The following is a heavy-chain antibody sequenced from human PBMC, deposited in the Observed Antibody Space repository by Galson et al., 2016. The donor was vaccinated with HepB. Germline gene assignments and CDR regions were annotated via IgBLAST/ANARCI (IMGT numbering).Heavy chain of an antibody. D-gene: IGHD2/OR15-2a*01. CDR1: GFTFSQRG. CDR3: AKRHEYCPPVGCSVDS. J-gene: IGHJ4*02. CDR2: DSMDGRRK. Sequence: SLRLSCAASGFTFSQRGMHWVRQAPGKGLEWVAADSMDGRRKFYADSVKGRFTISRDNSNNMLFLQMSSLRVDDTAVYYCAKRHEYCPPVGCSVDSWGQGTLV. V-gene: IGHV3-30*18.